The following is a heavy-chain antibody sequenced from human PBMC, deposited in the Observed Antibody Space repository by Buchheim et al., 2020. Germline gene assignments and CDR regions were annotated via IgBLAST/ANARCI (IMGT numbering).Heavy chain of an antibody. J-gene: IGHJ5*02. Sequence: QVQLQESGPGPVKPSQTLSLTCTVSGGSISSSSYYWGWIRQPPGKGLEWIGSIYYSGSTYYNPSLKSRVTISVDTSKNQFSLKLSSVTAADTAVYYCARREALVVGLGLYNWFDPWGQGTL. CDR1: GGSISSSSYY. CDR3: ARREALVVGLGLYNWFDP. CDR2: IYYSGST. D-gene: IGHD2-2*01. V-gene: IGHV4-39*01.